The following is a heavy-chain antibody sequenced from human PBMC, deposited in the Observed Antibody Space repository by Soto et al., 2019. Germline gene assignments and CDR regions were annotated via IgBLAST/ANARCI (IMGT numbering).Heavy chain of an antibody. CDR2: ISTNSRYI. Sequence: QVQLVESGGGLVKPGGSLRLSCAVSGFNFSDYYMTWIRQAPGKGLEWISYISTNSRYIKYADSIKGRFTISRDNAKSSLYLQMNSLRAEDRAIYYCGRGVGGSYVIEYWGQGTLVTVSS. D-gene: IGHD3-16*01. J-gene: IGHJ4*02. V-gene: IGHV3-11*06. CDR1: GFNFSDYY. CDR3: GRGVGGSYVIEY.